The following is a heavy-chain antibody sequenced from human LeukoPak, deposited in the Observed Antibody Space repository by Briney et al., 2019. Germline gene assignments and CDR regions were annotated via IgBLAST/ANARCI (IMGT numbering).Heavy chain of an antibody. D-gene: IGHD3-3*01. CDR2: INHSGST. CDR1: GGSFSGYY. J-gene: IGHJ5*02. V-gene: IGHV4-34*01. Sequence: SETLSLTCAVYGGSFSGYYWSWIRQPPGRGLEWIGEINHSGSTSYNPSLKSRVTISVDTSKNQFSLQLRSVTAADTSIYYCARRQRRFTYNWFDPWGQGTLVTVSS. CDR3: ARRQRRFTYNWFDP.